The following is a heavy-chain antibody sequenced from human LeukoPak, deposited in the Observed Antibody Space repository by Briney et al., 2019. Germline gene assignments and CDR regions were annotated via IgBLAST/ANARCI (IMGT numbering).Heavy chain of an antibody. CDR3: ARAPYDYDFWSGYQNY. Sequence: SETLSLTCAVYGGSFSGYYWSWIRRPPGKGLEWIGEINHSGSTNYNPPLKSRVTISVDTSKNQFSLKLSSVTAADTAVYYCARAPYDYDFWSGYQNYWGQGTLVTVSS. D-gene: IGHD3-3*01. V-gene: IGHV4-34*01. CDR1: GGSFSGYY. CDR2: INHSGST. J-gene: IGHJ4*02.